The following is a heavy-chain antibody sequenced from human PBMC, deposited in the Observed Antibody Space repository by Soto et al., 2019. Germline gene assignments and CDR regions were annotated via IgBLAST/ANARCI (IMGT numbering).Heavy chain of an antibody. CDR1: GYTFTSYG. V-gene: IGHV1-18*01. CDR3: ARDHPLGVVVVAATGNWFDP. Sequence: ASVKVSCKASGYTFTSYGIGWVRQAPGQGLERMEWISAYNGNTNYAQKLQGRVTMTTDTSTSTAYMELRSLRSDDTAVYYCARDHPLGVVVVAATGNWFDPWGQGTLVTVSS. J-gene: IGHJ5*02. CDR2: ISAYNGNT. D-gene: IGHD2-15*01.